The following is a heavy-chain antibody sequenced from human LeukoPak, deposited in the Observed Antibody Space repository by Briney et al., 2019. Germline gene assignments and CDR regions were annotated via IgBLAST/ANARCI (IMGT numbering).Heavy chain of an antibody. D-gene: IGHD3-22*01. J-gene: IGHJ3*02. CDR1: GGSFSGYY. CDR2: IYYSGST. Sequence: PSETLSLTCAVYGGSFSGYYWSWIRQPPGKGLEWIGSIYYSGSTYYNPSLKSRVTISVDTSKNQFSLKLSSVTAADTAVYYCARDALYYYDSSGSLDDAFDIWGQGTMVTVSS. V-gene: IGHV4-34*01. CDR3: ARDALYYYDSSGSLDDAFDI.